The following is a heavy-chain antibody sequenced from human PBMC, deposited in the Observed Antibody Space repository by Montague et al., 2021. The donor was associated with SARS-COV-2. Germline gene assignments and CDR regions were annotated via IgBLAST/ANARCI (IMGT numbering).Heavy chain of an antibody. V-gene: IGHV4-59*01. CDR2: IYYSGST. Sequence: SETLSLTCTVSGGSISSYYWSWFRQPPGKGLEWIGYIYYSGSTNYNPSLKSRVTISLDTSKNQFSLKLNSVTAADTAVYYCARGSYGPVAFDIWGQGTMVTVSS. D-gene: IGHD5-18*01. J-gene: IGHJ3*02. CDR1: GGSISSYY. CDR3: ARGSYGPVAFDI.